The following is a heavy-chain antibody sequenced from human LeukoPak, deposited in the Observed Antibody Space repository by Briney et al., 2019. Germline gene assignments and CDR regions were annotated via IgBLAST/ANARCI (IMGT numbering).Heavy chain of an antibody. CDR2: ILFHGSNT. CDR1: GLIFGGCV. V-gene: IGHV3-30*18. CDR3: GKGRAGLVERGGNYFDS. J-gene: IGHJ4*02. D-gene: IGHD6-19*01. Sequence: GGSQSLSCAASGLIFGGCVRQWVRDAPGKGRAWLGDILFHGSNTYYAAYVKGRFTISRENSKNTLYLQMVCLTAEETAVYYWGKGRAGLVERGGNYFDSWGQGTLVSVSS.